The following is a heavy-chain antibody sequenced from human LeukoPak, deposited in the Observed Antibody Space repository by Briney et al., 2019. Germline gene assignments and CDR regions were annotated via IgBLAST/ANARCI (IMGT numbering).Heavy chain of an antibody. CDR2: IYYNGDT. D-gene: IGHD1-26*01. CDR1: GDSISSGDHF. V-gene: IGHV4-39*01. J-gene: IGHJ2*01. CDR3: ARNGWELPTLRYFDL. Sequence: NPSETLSLTCTVSGDSISSGDHFWGWIRQSPGRGLEWIGNIYYNGDTYYNPSLKSRVTISVDTSKNQFSLQLSSVTAADTAVYYCARNGWELPTLRYFDLWGRGTLVTVSS.